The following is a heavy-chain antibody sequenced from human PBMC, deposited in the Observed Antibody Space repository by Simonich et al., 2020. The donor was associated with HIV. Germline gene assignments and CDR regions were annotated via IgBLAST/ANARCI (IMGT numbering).Heavy chain of an antibody. J-gene: IGHJ3*01. V-gene: IGHV4-34*01. CDR1: GGSFSDYY. D-gene: IGHD3-10*01. CDR2: INHSGRN. CDR3: ARAGLTMVRGVPASFDV. Sequence: QVQLQQWGAGLLKPSETLSLTCAVYGGSFSDYYWSWIRQPPGKGLEWIGEINHSGRNKYNPSLKSRVTISVDTSKNQFSLKLRSVTAADTAVYYCARAGLTMVRGVPASFDVWGQGTMVTVSS.